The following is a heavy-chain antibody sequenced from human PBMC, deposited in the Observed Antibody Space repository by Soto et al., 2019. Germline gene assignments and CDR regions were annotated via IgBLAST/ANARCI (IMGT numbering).Heavy chain of an antibody. J-gene: IGHJ3*02. Sequence: SETLSLTCTVSGGSVSIGSYYGTWIRQPPGKGLEWIGYIYYSGSTNYNSALKSRVTISVDTSKNQFSLKLTSVTAADTAVYYCARDRGYYDSSGYLKAFDIWGQGTMVT. CDR3: ARDRGYYDSSGYLKAFDI. V-gene: IGHV4-61*01. CDR1: GGSVSIGSYY. CDR2: IYYSGST. D-gene: IGHD3-22*01.